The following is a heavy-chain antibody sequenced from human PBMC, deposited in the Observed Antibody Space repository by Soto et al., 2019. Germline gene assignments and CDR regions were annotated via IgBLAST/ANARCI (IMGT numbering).Heavy chain of an antibody. CDR2: MNPNNGNT. D-gene: IGHD7-27*01. CDR3: ARGPRNWGVDY. J-gene: IGHJ4*02. CDR1: AYTFTSYD. Sequence: APVKVSCKAAAYTFTSYDINWVRQATGQDFEWMGWMNPNNGNTAYAQKFQGRVTMTRDTSKSTAFMELSSLTSEDTAVYYCARGPRNWGVDYWGQGTLVTVSS. V-gene: IGHV1-8*01.